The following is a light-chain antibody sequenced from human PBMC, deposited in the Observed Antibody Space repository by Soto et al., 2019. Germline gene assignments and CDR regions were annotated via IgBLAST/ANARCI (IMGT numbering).Light chain of an antibody. Sequence: EILFTHSPFALSLSPVEGATLSCRASQSLNRRYLAWYQQKPGQAPRLLIYDASRRATDIPDRFSGSGSGTDSTLTISRLEPEDFAVYYCQQHGSSPPITFGQGTRLEIK. V-gene: IGKV3-20*01. J-gene: IGKJ5*01. CDR3: QQHGSSPPIT. CDR2: DAS. CDR1: QSLNRRY.